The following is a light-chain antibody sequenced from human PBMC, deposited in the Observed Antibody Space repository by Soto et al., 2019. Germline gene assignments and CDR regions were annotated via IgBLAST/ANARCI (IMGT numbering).Light chain of an antibody. V-gene: IGKV3-20*01. Sequence: EIVLTQSPGTLSLSPGESATLSCRASQSLSSSYLAWYQQKPGQAPRLLIYGASSRATGIPDRFSGSGSGTNFTLTISRLDTEDFAVYYCLQDFTSPGTFGKGTKLEIK. CDR2: GAS. J-gene: IGKJ2*01. CDR3: LQDFTSPGT. CDR1: QSLSSSY.